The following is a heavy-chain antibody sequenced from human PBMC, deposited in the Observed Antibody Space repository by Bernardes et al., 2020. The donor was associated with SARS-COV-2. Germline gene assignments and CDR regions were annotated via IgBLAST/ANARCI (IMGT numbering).Heavy chain of an antibody. CDR3: AREGAGSYYDSSVNFDY. Sequence: SATLGLTCTVSGGSIRSYYWSWIRQPAGQGLAWIGRIYTSGSTNYNPSLKSRVTMSVDTSKNQFSLKLSSVTAADTAVYYCAREGAGSYYDSSVNFDYWGQGTLVTVSS. CDR1: GGSIRSYY. J-gene: IGHJ4*02. V-gene: IGHV4-4*07. D-gene: IGHD3-22*01. CDR2: IYTSGST.